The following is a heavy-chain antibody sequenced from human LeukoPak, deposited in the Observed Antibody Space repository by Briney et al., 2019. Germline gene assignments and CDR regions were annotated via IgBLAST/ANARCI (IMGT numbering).Heavy chain of an antibody. CDR3: ARHRRNYYDSSGYPGYFDL. J-gene: IGHJ2*01. CDR1: GYSFTTYW. Sequence: GESLKISCGGSGYSFTTYWIGWVRQMPGKGLEWMGIIYPGDSDTRYSPSFQGQVTISADKSITTAYLQWSSLKASDTAMYYCARHRRNYYDSSGYPGYFDLWGRGTLVTVSS. CDR2: IYPGDSDT. D-gene: IGHD3-22*01. V-gene: IGHV5-51*01.